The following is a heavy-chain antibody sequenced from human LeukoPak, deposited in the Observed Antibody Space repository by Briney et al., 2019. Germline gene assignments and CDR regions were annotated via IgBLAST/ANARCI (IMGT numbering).Heavy chain of an antibody. V-gene: IGHV3-11*04. Sequence: GGSLRLSCAASGFTFSDYYMSWIRQAPGKGLEWVSYISSSGSTIYYADSVKGRFTISRDNAKNSLYLQMNSLRAEDTAVYYCARESDTAMADPFDYWGQGTLVTVSS. D-gene: IGHD5-18*01. CDR3: ARESDTAMADPFDY. CDR2: ISSSGSTI. J-gene: IGHJ4*02. CDR1: GFTFSDYY.